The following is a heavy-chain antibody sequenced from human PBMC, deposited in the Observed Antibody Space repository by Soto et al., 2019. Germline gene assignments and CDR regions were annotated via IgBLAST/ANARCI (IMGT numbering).Heavy chain of an antibody. D-gene: IGHD2-21*02. J-gene: IGHJ6*02. CDR2: IIPVLGVT. CDR3: ARRRYCGADCYSKYYYGMDV. CDR1: GSTFSSYT. Sequence: QVQLVQSGAEVKKPGSSVKVSCQASGSTFSSYTVSWVRQAPGQGLEWMVRIIPVLGVTNYAQKVKGRVTITADKSTRTAYMELSSLRSGDTAVYYCARRRYCGADCYSKYYYGMDVWGQGTTVTVSS. V-gene: IGHV1-69*02.